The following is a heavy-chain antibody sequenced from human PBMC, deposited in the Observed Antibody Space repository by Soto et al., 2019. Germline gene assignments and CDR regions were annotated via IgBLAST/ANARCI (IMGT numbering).Heavy chain of an antibody. D-gene: IGHD2-21*02. Sequence: SETLSLTCAVSGGSISSSNWWSWVRQPPGKGLEWIGEIYHSGSTNYNPSLKSRVTISVDKSKNQFSLKLSSVTAADTAVYYCARSYCGGDCRLGYYFDYWGQGTLVTVSS. CDR1: GGSISSSNW. CDR3: ARSYCGGDCRLGYYFDY. J-gene: IGHJ4*02. CDR2: IYHSGST. V-gene: IGHV4-4*02.